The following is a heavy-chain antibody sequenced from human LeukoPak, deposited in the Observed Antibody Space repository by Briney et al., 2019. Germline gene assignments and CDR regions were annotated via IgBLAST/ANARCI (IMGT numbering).Heavy chain of an antibody. D-gene: IGHD6-19*01. V-gene: IGHV3-64*01. Sequence: PGGSQRLSCAASGFTFSSYAMHWVRQAPGKGLEYVSAISSNGGSTYYANSVKGRFTISRDNSKNTLYLQMGSLRAEDMAVYYCAREDSSGWYYFDYWGQGTLVTVSS. CDR3: AREDSSGWYYFDY. J-gene: IGHJ4*02. CDR1: GFTFSSYA. CDR2: ISSNGGST.